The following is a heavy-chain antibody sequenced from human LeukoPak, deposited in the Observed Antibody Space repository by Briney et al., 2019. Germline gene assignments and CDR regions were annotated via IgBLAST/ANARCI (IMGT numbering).Heavy chain of an antibody. Sequence: PGGSLRLSCAASGFTFSSYAVHWVRQAPGKGLEWVAVISYDGSNKYYADSVKGRFTISRENSKNTLYLQMNSLRAEDTAVYYCARGSAVEMATIPVDWGQGTLVTVSS. CDR3: ARGSAVEMATIPVD. J-gene: IGHJ4*02. D-gene: IGHD5-24*01. CDR1: GFTFSSYA. CDR2: ISYDGSNK. V-gene: IGHV3-30*04.